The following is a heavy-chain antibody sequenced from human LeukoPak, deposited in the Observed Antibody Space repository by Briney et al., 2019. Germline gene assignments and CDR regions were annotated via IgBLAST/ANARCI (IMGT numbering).Heavy chain of an antibody. CDR2: MNPNSGNT. Sequence: ASVKVSCKASGYTFTGYYMHWVRQAPGQGLEWMGWMNPNSGNTGYAQKFQGRVTMTRNTSISTAYMELSSLRSEDTAVYYCARSGVGSTSRGYYYYGMDVWGQGTTVTVSS. J-gene: IGHJ6*02. V-gene: IGHV1-8*02. CDR3: ARSGVGSTSRGYYYYGMDV. D-gene: IGHD2-2*01. CDR1: GYTFTGYY.